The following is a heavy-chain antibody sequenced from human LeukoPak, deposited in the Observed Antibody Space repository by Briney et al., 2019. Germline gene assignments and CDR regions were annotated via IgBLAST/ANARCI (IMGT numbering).Heavy chain of an antibody. Sequence: GGSLRLSCTASGFTLNNFDITWVRQAPGKGLDWVASINVNGGRTFYADSVKGRCTISRDNSNNTLSLQLHSLKAEDTAVYYCVKNLKVTWELRLYEYWGQGALVTVSS. CDR2: INVNGGRT. J-gene: IGHJ4*02. V-gene: IGHV3-23*01. CDR1: GFTLNNFD. D-gene: IGHD1-26*01. CDR3: VKNLKVTWELRLYEY.